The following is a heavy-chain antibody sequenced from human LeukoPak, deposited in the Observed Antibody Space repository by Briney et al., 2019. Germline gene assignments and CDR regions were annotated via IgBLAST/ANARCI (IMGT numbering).Heavy chain of an antibody. CDR3: TKDALAIGLGYWFDP. J-gene: IGHJ5*02. CDR1: GFTFSSYA. Sequence: GGSLRLSCAASGFTFSSYAMHWVRQAPGKGLEWVAVISYDGSNKYYADSVKGRFTISRDNSKNTLYLQMNSLRAEDTAVYYYTKDALAIGLGYWFDPWGQGTLVTVSS. CDR2: ISYDGSNK. D-gene: IGHD5-12*01. V-gene: IGHV3-30*18.